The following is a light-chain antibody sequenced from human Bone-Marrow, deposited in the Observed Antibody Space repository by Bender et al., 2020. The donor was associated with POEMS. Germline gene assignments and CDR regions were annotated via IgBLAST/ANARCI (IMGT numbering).Light chain of an antibody. CDR1: SSDVGGYDY. CDR3: SSYAGSANFVV. V-gene: IGLV2-8*01. Sequence: QSALTQPASVSGSPGQSITLSCTGTSSDVGGYDYVSWYRQYADRAPKLIIYKVNKRPSGVPDRFSGSKSGNTASLTVSDLQAEDEAVYFCSSYAGSANFVVFGGGTTLTVL. J-gene: IGLJ2*01. CDR2: KVN.